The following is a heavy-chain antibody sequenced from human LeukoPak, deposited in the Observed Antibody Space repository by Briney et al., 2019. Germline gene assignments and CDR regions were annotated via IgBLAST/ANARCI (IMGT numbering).Heavy chain of an antibody. Sequence: GGSLRLSCAASGFTFDDYAMHWVRRAPGKGLGWVSGISWNSGSIGYADSVKGRFTISRDNAKNSLYLQMNSLRAEDTALYYCAKVVSSSWYEGWFDPWGQGTLVTVSS. V-gene: IGHV3-9*01. CDR2: ISWNSGSI. D-gene: IGHD6-13*01. CDR1: GFTFDDYA. J-gene: IGHJ5*02. CDR3: AKVVSSSWYEGWFDP.